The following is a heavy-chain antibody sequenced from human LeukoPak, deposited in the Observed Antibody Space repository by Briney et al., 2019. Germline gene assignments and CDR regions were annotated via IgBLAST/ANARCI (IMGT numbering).Heavy chain of an antibody. D-gene: IGHD2-2*01. CDR3: AKLPATTSPFDY. V-gene: IGHV3-30*02. CDR1: GFSFSSYD. Sequence: PGGSLRLSCAASGFSFSSYDIHWVRQGPGKGLEWVAFIQYDGRNKYYADSVKGRFTISRDTSKNTLYLQMNSLRGEDTAVYYCAKLPATTSPFDYWGQGTLVTVSS. CDR2: IQYDGRNK. J-gene: IGHJ4*02.